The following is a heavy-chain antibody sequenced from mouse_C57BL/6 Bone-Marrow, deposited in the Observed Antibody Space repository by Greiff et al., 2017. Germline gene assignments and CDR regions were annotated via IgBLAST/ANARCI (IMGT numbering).Heavy chain of an antibody. CDR3: EKESKIYNGYLRFAY. CDR1: GYTFTSYW. V-gene: IGHV1-52*01. J-gene: IGHJ3*01. Sequence: QVQLQQPGAELVRPGSSVKLSCKASGYTFTSYWMHWVKQRPIQGLEWIGNIDPSDSETHSNQKFKDKATLTVDKSSSTAYMQLSSLTSEDSAVYDCEKESKIYNGYLRFAYWGQGTLVTVSA. D-gene: IGHD2-3*01. CDR2: IDPSDSET.